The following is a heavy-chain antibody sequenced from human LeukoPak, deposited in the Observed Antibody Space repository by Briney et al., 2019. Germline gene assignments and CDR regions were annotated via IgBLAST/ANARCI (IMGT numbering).Heavy chain of an antibody. V-gene: IGHV3-30*03. D-gene: IGHD1-26*01. CDR3: AREYSGSSVHFDY. Sequence: GGSLRLSCAASGFTFSSYGMHWVRQAPGKGLEWVAVISYDGSNKYYADSVKGRFTISRDNSKNTLYLQMNSLRAEDTAVYYCAREYSGSSVHFDYWGQGTLVTVSS. CDR2: ISYDGSNK. J-gene: IGHJ4*02. CDR1: GFTFSSYG.